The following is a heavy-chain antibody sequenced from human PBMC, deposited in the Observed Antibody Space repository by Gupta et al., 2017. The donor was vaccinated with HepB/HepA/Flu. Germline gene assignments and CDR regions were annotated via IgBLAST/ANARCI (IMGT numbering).Heavy chain of an antibody. Sequence: QVQLVESGGGVVQPGRSLRLSCAASGFTFSSYGMHWVRQAPGKGLEWVAVIWYDGSNKYYADSVKGRFTISRDNSKNTLYLQMNSLRAEDTAVYYCARVELGPTIGAFDIWGQGTMVTVSS. CDR3: ARVELGPTIGAFDI. J-gene: IGHJ3*02. CDR1: GFTFSSYG. V-gene: IGHV3-33*01. CDR2: IWYDGSNK. D-gene: IGHD1-26*01.